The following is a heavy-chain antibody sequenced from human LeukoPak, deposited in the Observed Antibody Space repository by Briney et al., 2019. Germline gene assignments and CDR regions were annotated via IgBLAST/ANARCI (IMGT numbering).Heavy chain of an antibody. CDR3: ARGPVEEKPYYFDY. CDR1: GYTFTSYD. CDR2: MNPNSGNT. V-gene: IGHV1-8*01. Sequence: ASVKVSCKAPGYTFTSYDINWVRQATGQGLEWMGWMNPNSGNTGYAQKFQGRVTMTRNTSISTAYMELSSLRSEDTAVYYCARGPVEEKPYYFDYWGQGTLVTVSS. J-gene: IGHJ4*02.